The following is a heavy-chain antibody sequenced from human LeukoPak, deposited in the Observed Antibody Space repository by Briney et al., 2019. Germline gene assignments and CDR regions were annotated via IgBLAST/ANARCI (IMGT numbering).Heavy chain of an antibody. D-gene: IGHD6-13*01. CDR3: AKEIAAAGINLPDY. V-gene: IGHV3-30*18. CDR2: ISYDGSNK. CDR1: GFTFSSYG. J-gene: IGHJ4*02. Sequence: GGSLRLSCAASGFTFSSYGMHWVRQAPGKGLGWVAVISYDGSNKYYADSVKGRFTISRDNSKNTLYLQMNSLRAEDTAVYYCAKEIAAAGINLPDYWGQGTLVTVSS.